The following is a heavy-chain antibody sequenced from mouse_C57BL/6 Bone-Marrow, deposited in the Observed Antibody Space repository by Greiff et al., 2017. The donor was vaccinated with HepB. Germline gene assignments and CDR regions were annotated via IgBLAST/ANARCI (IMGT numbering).Heavy chain of an antibody. J-gene: IGHJ3*01. CDR3: VRAYYSNPFAY. CDR1: GFSFNTYA. D-gene: IGHD2-5*01. V-gene: IGHV10-1*01. CDR2: IRSKSNNYAT. Sequence: EVQGVESGGGLVQPKGSLKLSCAASGFSFNTYAMNWVRQAPGKGLEWVARIRSKSNNYATYYADSVKDRFTISRDDSESMLYLQMNNLKTEDTAMYYCVRAYYSNPFAYWGQGTLVTVSA.